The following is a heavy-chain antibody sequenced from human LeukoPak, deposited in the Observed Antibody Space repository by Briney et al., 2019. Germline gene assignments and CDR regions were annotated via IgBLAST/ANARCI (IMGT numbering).Heavy chain of an antibody. J-gene: IGHJ5*02. CDR3: ARQSSRWELKAEWFDP. CDR1: GGSISSYY. Sequence: SETLSLTCTVSGGSISSYYWSWIRQPPGKGLEWIGYIYYSGSTNYNPSLKSRVTISVDTSKNQFSLKLSSVTAADTAVYYCARQSSRWELKAEWFDPWGQGTLVTVSS. CDR2: IYYSGST. D-gene: IGHD1-26*01. V-gene: IGHV4-59*08.